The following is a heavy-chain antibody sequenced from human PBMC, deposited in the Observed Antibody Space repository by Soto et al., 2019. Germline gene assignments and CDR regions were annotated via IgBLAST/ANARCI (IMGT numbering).Heavy chain of an antibody. D-gene: IGHD6-13*01. CDR3: ARSQRQQLVRRNWFDS. Sequence: LSLTCAVYGGSFSNYYWSWIRQPPGKGLEWIGEINDSGSTNYNPSLKSRVTISVDTSKNLFSLKLNSVTAADTAVYYCARSQRQQLVRRNWFDSWGQGSLVTVSS. CDR1: GGSFSNYY. CDR2: INDSGST. V-gene: IGHV4-34*01. J-gene: IGHJ5*01.